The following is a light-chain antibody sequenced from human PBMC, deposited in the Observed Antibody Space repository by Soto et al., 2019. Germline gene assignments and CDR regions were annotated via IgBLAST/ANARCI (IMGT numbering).Light chain of an antibody. V-gene: IGLV2-14*01. Sequence: QSALTQPASVSGSPGQLITISCTGTITDIGAYNYVSWYQQHPGKAPKLLIYGVSSRPSGVSNRFSGSKSGNAAYLTISGLQADDEDEYYCSSYTSSITPYVFGTGTKVTVL. CDR3: SSYTSSITPYV. CDR1: ITDIGAYNY. J-gene: IGLJ1*01. CDR2: GVS.